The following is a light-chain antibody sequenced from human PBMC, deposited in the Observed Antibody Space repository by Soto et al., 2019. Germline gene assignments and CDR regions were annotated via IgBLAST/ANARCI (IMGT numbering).Light chain of an antibody. V-gene: IGKV3-20*01. Sequence: ESVLTQSPGTLSLSPGERATLSCRASQSVSSSYLAWYQQKPGQAPRLLIYGASSRATGISDRFSGRGSGTDFTLTISSLEPEDFAVYFCQQYGTSPRTFGQGTKVDI. CDR3: QQYGTSPRT. CDR1: QSVSSSY. CDR2: GAS. J-gene: IGKJ1*01.